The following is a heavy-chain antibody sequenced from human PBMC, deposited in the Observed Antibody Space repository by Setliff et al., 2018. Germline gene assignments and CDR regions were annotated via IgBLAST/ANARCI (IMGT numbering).Heavy chain of an antibody. J-gene: IGHJ3*02. V-gene: IGHV4-4*08. CDR2: IYTRGST. CDR3: ARGGGRFRQLGAPGVHTFDI. CDR1: GGSISSYY. D-gene: IGHD1-1*01. Sequence: SETLSLTCTVSGGSISSYYWSWIRQPPGKGLEWIGYIYTRGSTNYNPSLRSRVSISVDTSKKQYSLNLSSVTAADTAVYYCARGGGRFRQLGAPGVHTFDIWGQGTMVTVSS.